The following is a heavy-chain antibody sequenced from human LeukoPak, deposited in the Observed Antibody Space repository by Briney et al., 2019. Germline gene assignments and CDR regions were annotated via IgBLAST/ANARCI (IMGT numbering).Heavy chain of an antibody. J-gene: IGHJ4*02. CDR3: ARAGSSAFFDY. D-gene: IGHD6-13*01. CDR1: GGSFSGYY. V-gene: IGHV4-34*01. CDR2: INHGGST. Sequence: PSETLSLTSAVYGGSFSGYYWSWIRQPPGKGLEWIGEINHGGSTNYNPSLKSRVTISVDTSKNQFSLKLSSVTAADTAVYYCARAGSSAFFDYWGQGTLVTVSS.